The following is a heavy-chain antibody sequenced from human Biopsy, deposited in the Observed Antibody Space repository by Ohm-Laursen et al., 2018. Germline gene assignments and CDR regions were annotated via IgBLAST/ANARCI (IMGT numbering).Heavy chain of an antibody. J-gene: IGHJ4*02. CDR1: GYTLTELS. CDR3: AADINVWNVNY. CDR2: FAPVNGKT. V-gene: IGHV1-24*01. D-gene: IGHD1-1*01. Sequence: GASVKVFCKVSGYTLTELSMHWVRQAPGKGLEWMGGFAPVNGKTVYAQNFQARVSMTEDTSTDTAYMELRSLRSEDTAVYYCAADINVWNVNYWGQGTQVTVSS.